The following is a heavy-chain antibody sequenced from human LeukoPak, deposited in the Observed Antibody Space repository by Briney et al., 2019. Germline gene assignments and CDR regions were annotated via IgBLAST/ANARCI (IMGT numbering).Heavy chain of an antibody. Sequence: GRSLRLSCAASGFTFSSYGMHWVRQAPGKGLEWVAVIWYDGSNKYYADSVKGRFTISRDNSKNTLYLQMNSLRAEDTAVYYCARIGSKALYGMDVWGQGTTVTVSS. CDR1: GFTFSSYG. V-gene: IGHV3-33*01. CDR2: IWYDGSNK. J-gene: IGHJ6*02. CDR3: ARIGSKALYGMDV.